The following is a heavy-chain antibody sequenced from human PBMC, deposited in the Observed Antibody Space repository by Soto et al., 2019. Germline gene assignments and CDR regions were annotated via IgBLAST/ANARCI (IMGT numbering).Heavy chain of an antibody. CDR2: IWYDGSNK. CDR1: GFTFSSYG. J-gene: IGHJ4*02. V-gene: IGHV3-33*01. Sequence: GGSLRLSCAASGFTFSSYGMHWVRQAPGKGLEWVAVIWYDGSNKYYVDSVKGRFTISRDNAKNSLYLQMNSLRAEDTAVYYCARGGIVGATKTDYWGQGTLVTVSS. CDR3: ARGGIVGATKTDY. D-gene: IGHD1-26*01.